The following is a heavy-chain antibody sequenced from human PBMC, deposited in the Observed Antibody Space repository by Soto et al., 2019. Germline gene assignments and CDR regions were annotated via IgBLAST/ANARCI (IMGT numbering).Heavy chain of an antibody. Sequence: EVQLLESGGGLVQPGGSLRLSCAASGFTFNNYAMSWVRQAPGKGLEWVSAISGRGGSAYYADSVKGRSTISRDNSKNTLYLQMNSLRAEDTAVYYCARFAGRFGELLSQFYQYGLDVWGQGTTVTVSS. V-gene: IGHV3-23*01. J-gene: IGHJ6*02. CDR1: GFTFNNYA. CDR3: ARFAGRFGELLSQFYQYGLDV. CDR2: ISGRGGSA. D-gene: IGHD3-10*01.